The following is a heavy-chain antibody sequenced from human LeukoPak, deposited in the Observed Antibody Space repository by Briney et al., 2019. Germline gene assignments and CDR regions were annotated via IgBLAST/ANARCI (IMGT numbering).Heavy chain of an antibody. Sequence: GASLRPSCAAGGFPFSSYTMRGGRRAPGKGVGGGSAIRGSGGSTYYADSVTGRFTVSRHNPKHTLYLEMNSLRAHDSGIYYCAKNDYGHYAHAEYFHRWGEGTPVTVSS. D-gene: IGHD4-17*01. V-gene: IGHV3-23*01. CDR1: GFPFSSYT. CDR2: IRGSGGST. J-gene: IGHJ1*01. CDR3: AKNDYGHYAHAEYFHR.